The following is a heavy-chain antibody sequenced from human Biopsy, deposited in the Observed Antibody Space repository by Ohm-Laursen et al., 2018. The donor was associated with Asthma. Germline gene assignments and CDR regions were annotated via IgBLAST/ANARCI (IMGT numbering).Heavy chain of an antibody. V-gene: IGHV4-61*01. Sequence: TLSLTCTASGGSVSSGSYYWSWIRQPPGKGLAWVSYISYSGSTDYNPSLKSRLTISMDTSKNQFSLKLSSVTAADTAVYYCARVPTTLRYFDLWGRGTLVTVSS. CDR1: GGSVSSGSYY. CDR2: ISYSGST. CDR3: ARVPTTLRYFDL. D-gene: IGHD2-15*01. J-gene: IGHJ2*01.